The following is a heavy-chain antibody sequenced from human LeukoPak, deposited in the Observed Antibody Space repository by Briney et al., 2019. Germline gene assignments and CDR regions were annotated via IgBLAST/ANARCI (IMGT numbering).Heavy chain of an antibody. D-gene: IGHD2-21*01. Sequence: ASVKVSCKTSGYTFTDYYMHWVRQAPGQGLEWMGWINPNSSVISSAQKFRGRVTMTRDTSITTVYMEVRWLTSDDTAIYYCARADRLDGAPYLIGPWGQGTLVTVSS. CDR1: GYTFTDYY. CDR2: INPNSSVI. V-gene: IGHV1-2*02. J-gene: IGHJ5*02. CDR3: ARADRLDGAPYLIGP.